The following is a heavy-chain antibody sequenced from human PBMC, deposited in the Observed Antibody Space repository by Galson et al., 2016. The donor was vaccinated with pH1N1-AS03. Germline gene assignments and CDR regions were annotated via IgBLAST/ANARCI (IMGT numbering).Heavy chain of an antibody. CDR2: IYPGDSDT. V-gene: IGHV5-51*01. Sequence: SGAEVQKPGESLKISCKGSGYSFSSYWIVWVRQMPGKGLEWMGIIYPGDSDTTYSPSFQGQVTISADQSISTAYLQWSSLKASDTAIYYCSRQHFDGMDVWGLGTTVSGSS. CDR3: SRQHFDGMDV. J-gene: IGHJ6*01. CDR1: GYSFSSYW.